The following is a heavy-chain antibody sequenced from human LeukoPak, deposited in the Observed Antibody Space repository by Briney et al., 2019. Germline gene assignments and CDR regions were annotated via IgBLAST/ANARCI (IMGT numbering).Heavy chain of an antibody. J-gene: IGHJ3*02. V-gene: IGHV4-38-2*02. CDR3: ARGRYAFDI. CDR1: GYSISSGYY. Sequence: SETLSLTCTVSGYSISSGYYWGWIRQPPGKGLEWIGEINHSGSTNYNPSLKSRVTISVDTSKNQFSLKLSSVTAADTAVYYCARGRYAFDIWGQGTMVTVSS. D-gene: IGHD3-3*01. CDR2: INHSGST.